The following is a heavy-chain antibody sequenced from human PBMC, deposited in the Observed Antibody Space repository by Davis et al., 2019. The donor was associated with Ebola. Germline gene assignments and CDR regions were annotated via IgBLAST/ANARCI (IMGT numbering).Heavy chain of an antibody. D-gene: IGHD6-19*01. Sequence: PGGSLRLSCEASGFTFSDYAMNWVRQAPGKGLEWVSAISGSSGSTYYADSVKGRFTISRDNSKNTLYLQMNSLRAVDSALYYCATQWLARGYWGQGALVTVSS. CDR1: GFTFSDYA. CDR3: ATQWLARGY. V-gene: IGHV3-23*01. J-gene: IGHJ4*02. CDR2: ISGSSGST.